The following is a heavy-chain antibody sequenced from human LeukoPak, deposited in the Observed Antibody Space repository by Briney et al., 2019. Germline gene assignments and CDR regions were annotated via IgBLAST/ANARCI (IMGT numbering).Heavy chain of an antibody. Sequence: SETLSLTCTVSGGSISSYYWSWIRQPPGKGLEWIGYIYYSGSTNYNPSLKSRVTMSVDTSKNQFSLKLSSVTAADTAVYYCARASSGWYGLFDYWGQGTLVTVSS. J-gene: IGHJ4*02. CDR1: GGSISSYY. CDR3: ARASSGWYGLFDY. V-gene: IGHV4-59*01. D-gene: IGHD6-19*01. CDR2: IYYSGST.